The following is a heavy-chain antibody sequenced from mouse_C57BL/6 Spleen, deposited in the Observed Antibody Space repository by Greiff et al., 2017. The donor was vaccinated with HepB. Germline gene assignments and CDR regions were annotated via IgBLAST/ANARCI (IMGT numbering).Heavy chain of an antibody. D-gene: IGHD2-4*01. Sequence: VKLQESGPELVKPGASVKISCKASGYAFSSSWMNWVKQRPGKGLEWIGRIYPGDGDTNYNGKFKGKATLTADKSSSTAYMQLSSLTSEDSAVYFCARKDDYADYFDYWGQGTTLTVSS. CDR1: GYAFSSSW. CDR2: IYPGDGDT. V-gene: IGHV1-82*01. J-gene: IGHJ2*01. CDR3: ARKDDYADYFDY.